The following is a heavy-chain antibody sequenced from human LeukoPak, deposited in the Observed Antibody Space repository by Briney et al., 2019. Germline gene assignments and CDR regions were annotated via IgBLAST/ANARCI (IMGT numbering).Heavy chain of an antibody. CDR2: ISGSGGST. V-gene: IGHV3-23*01. D-gene: IGHD1-26*01. Sequence: QPGGSLRLSCAASGFTFSSYAMSWVRQAPGKGLEWASAISGSGGSTYYADSVKGRFTISRDNSKNTLYLQMNSLRAEDTAVYYCAKDQASRGSYSGVDYWGQGTLVTVSS. J-gene: IGHJ4*02. CDR1: GFTFSSYA. CDR3: AKDQASRGSYSGVDY.